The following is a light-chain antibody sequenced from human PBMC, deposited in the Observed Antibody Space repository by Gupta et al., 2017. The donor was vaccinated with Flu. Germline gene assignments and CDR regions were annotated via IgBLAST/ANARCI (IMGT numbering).Light chain of an antibody. CDR1: NLGDKY. J-gene: IGLJ3*02. CDR2: QDS. Sequence: SYELTQPPSVSVSPGQTASITCSGDNLGDKYACWYQQKPGQSPVLVIYQDSKRPSGIPERFSGSNSGNTATLTIRGTQAMDEADYYCQAWDSSSWVFGGGTKLTVL. CDR3: QAWDSSSWV. V-gene: IGLV3-1*01.